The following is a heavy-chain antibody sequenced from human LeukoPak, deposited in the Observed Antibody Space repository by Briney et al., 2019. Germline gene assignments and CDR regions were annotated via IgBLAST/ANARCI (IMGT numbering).Heavy chain of an antibody. CDR3: AKVRFDSSSLFDY. Sequence: GRSLRLSCAASGFTFSSYAMHWVRQAPGKGLEWVAFIRYDGSNKYYADSVKGRFTISRDNSKNTLYLQMNSLRAEDTAVYYCAKVRFDSSSLFDYWGQGTLVTVSS. D-gene: IGHD6-6*01. J-gene: IGHJ4*02. CDR1: GFTFSSYA. CDR2: IRYDGSNK. V-gene: IGHV3-30*02.